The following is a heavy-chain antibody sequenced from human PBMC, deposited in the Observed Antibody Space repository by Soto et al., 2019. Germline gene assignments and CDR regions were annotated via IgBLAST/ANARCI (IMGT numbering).Heavy chain of an antibody. CDR2: IYPEDSDT. CDR1: GYSFTSYW. CDR3: ARHTKYSSSPRYFDY. D-gene: IGHD6-6*01. Sequence: GESLKISCKGSGYSFTSYWIGWVRQIPGKGLERMGIIYPEDSDTRYSPSFQGQVTISADKSIYTAYLQWGSLKASDTAMYYCARHTKYSSSPRYFDYWGQGTLVTVSS. V-gene: IGHV5-51*01. J-gene: IGHJ4*02.